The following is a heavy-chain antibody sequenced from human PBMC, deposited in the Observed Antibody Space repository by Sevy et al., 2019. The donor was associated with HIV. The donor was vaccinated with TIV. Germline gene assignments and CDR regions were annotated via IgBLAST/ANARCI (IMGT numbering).Heavy chain of an antibody. CDR3: AREGNKVGRIAARPGWFDP. V-gene: IGHV1-18*01. CDR1: GYTFTSYG. CDR2: ISAYNGNT. D-gene: IGHD6-6*01. Sequence: ASVKVSCKASGYTFTSYGISWVRQAPGQGLEWMGWISAYNGNTNYAQKLQGRVTMTTDTSTSTAYMELRSLGSDDTAVYYCAREGNKVGRIAARPGWFDPWGQGTLVTVSS. J-gene: IGHJ5*02.